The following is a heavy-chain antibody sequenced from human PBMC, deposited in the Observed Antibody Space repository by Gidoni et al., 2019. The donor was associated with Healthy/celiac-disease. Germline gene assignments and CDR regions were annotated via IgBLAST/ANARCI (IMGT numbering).Heavy chain of an antibody. CDR3: ARDGTSGSYYAGHAFDI. D-gene: IGHD1-26*01. CDR1: VGSISSSIYY. J-gene: IGHJ3*02. Sequence: HLQLQESRPGLVKPSETLSLPFTVSVGSISSSIYYWGWIRQPPGKGLEWIGSIYYSGSTYYNPSLKSRVTISVDTSKNQFALKLSSVTAADTAVYYCARDGTSGSYYAGHAFDIGGQGTMVTVSS. V-gene: IGHV4-39*07. CDR2: IYYSGST.